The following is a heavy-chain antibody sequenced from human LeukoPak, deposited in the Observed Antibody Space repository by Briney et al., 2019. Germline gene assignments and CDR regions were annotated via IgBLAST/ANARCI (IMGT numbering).Heavy chain of an antibody. Sequence: ASVKVSCKASGYTFTSYDINWVRQAPGQGLGWMGRINPNSGGTNYAQKFQGRVTMTRDTSISTAYMELSRLRSDDTAVYYCARGTMVTKVWWFDPWGQGTLVTVSS. CDR3: ARGTMVTKVWWFDP. CDR2: INPNSGGT. V-gene: IGHV1-2*06. D-gene: IGHD2-21*02. J-gene: IGHJ5*02. CDR1: GYTFTSYD.